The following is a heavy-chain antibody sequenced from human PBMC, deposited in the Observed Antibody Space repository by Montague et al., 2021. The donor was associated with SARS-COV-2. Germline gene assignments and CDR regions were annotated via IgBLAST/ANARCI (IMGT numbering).Heavy chain of an antibody. Sequence: SETLSLTCTVSGGSISTYYWSWIRQPPGKGLEWIGYIYYSGSTNXXPSLKSRVTISVDTSKNQFSLKLSSVTAADTAVYYCARDGYNAHQNYWYFDLWGRGTLVTVSP. J-gene: IGHJ2*01. CDR3: ARDGYNAHQNYWYFDL. CDR2: IYYSGST. V-gene: IGHV4-59*12. D-gene: IGHD5-24*01. CDR1: GGSISTYY.